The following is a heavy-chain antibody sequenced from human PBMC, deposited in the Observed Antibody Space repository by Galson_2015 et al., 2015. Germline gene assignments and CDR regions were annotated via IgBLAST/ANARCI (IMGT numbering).Heavy chain of an antibody. CDR1: GYTFTTSDY. Sequence: SVKVSCKAFGYTFTTSDYMHWVRQAPGQGLEWMGIINPSDGVTNYTQKFQGRVTMTSDTHKSTVYIEVSSLRSEDTAVYSCARAAYQYFDYWGQGTPVTVSS. J-gene: IGHJ4*02. CDR2: INPSDGVT. V-gene: IGHV1-46*01. CDR3: ARAAYQYFDY. D-gene: IGHD4-11*01.